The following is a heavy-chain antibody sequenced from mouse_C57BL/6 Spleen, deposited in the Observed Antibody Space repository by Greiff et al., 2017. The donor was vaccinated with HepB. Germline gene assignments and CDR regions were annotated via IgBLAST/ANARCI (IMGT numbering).Heavy chain of an antibody. V-gene: IGHV2-6*01. J-gene: IGHJ4*01. CDR1: GFSLTSYG. CDR2: IWGVGST. D-gene: IGHD2-10*01. Sequence: VKLVESGPGLVAPSQSLSITCTVSGFSLTSYGVDWVRQSPGKGLEWLGVIWGVGSTNYNSALKSRLSISKDNSKSQVFLKMNSLQTDDTAMYYCARTYFGAMDYWGQGTSVTVSS. CDR3: ARTYFGAMDY.